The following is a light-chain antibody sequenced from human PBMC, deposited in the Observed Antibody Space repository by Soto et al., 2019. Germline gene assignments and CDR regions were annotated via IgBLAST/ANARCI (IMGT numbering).Light chain of an antibody. CDR3: QQYNSYPLT. J-gene: IGKJ4*01. Sequence: DIQMTQSPSTLSASVGDRVTITCRASQSISSWLAWYQQKPGKAPNLLIYKASSLESGVTSRFRGSGSGTEFTLTISSLQPDDFATYYCQQYNSYPLTFGGGTKVEIK. V-gene: IGKV1-5*03. CDR2: KAS. CDR1: QSISSW.